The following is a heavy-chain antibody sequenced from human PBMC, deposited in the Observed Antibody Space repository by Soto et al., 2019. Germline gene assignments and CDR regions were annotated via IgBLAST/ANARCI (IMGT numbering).Heavy chain of an antibody. CDR3: ARDSGLYGSGSYYWEYYYGMDV. CDR1: GGSISSYY. D-gene: IGHD3-10*01. V-gene: IGHV4-59*01. CDR2: IYYSGST. J-gene: IGHJ6*02. Sequence: PSETLSLTCTVSGGSISSYYWSWIRQPPGKGLEWIGYIYYSGSTNYNPSLKSRVTISVDTSKNQFSLKLSSVTAADTAVYYCARDSGLYGSGSYYWEYYYGMDVWGQGTTVTVSS.